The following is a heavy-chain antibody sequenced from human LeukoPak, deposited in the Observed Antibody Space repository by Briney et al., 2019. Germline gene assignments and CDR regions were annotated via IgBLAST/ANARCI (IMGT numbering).Heavy chain of an antibody. CDR3: ARIEYSSSSGEYYFDY. CDR2: INPSGGST. J-gene: IGHJ4*02. Sequence: ASVKVSCEASGYTFTSYYMHWVRQAPGQGLEWMGIINPSGGSTSYAQKFQGRVTMTRDTSTSTVYMELSSLRSEDTAVYYCARIEYSSSSGEYYFDYWGQGTLVTVSS. V-gene: IGHV1-46*01. D-gene: IGHD6-6*01. CDR1: GYTFTSYY.